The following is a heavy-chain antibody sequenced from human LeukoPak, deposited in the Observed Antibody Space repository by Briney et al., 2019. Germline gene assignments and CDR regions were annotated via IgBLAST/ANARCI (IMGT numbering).Heavy chain of an antibody. CDR3: ARDWEVIPTASWKIWYFDL. CDR2: IYHSGNT. D-gene: IGHD2/OR15-2a*01. Sequence: PTETLSLTRAVSGSSVTSGHYWVWIRQPPGKGLEWVGSIYHSGNTYYNPSLNSRVTISLDTSKNQFSLRLTSVTAADTAVYYCARDWEVIPTASWKIWYFDLWGRGTHLIVSS. J-gene: IGHJ2*01. V-gene: IGHV4-38-2*02. CDR1: GSSVTSGHY.